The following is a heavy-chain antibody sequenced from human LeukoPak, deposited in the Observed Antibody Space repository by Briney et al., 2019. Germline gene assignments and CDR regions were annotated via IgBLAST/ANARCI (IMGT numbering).Heavy chain of an antibody. CDR2: INPNTGGT. Sequence: ASVKVSCKASGYTFTGYYMHWVRQAPGQGLEWMGWINPNTGGTNYAQKFQGRVTMTRDTSISTTYMELSRLRSDDTAVYYCARDYGDYDAFDIWGQGTKVTVSS. CDR3: ARDYGDYDAFDI. J-gene: IGHJ3*02. V-gene: IGHV1-2*02. D-gene: IGHD4-17*01. CDR1: GYTFTGYY.